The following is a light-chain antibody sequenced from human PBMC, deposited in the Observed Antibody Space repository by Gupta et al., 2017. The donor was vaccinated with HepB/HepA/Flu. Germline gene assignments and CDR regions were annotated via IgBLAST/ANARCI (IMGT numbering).Light chain of an antibody. CDR1: SSNIGAGYD. CDR3: QSYDSSLTGSI. V-gene: IGLV1-40*01. Sequence: QSVLTQPPSVSGAPGQRVTISCTGSSSNIGAGYDVPWYQHLPGTAPKLLIYGNTNRPSGVPDRFSGSKSGTSASLAITGLQAEDEADYYCQSYDSSLTGSIFGGGTKLTVL. CDR2: GNT. J-gene: IGLJ2*01.